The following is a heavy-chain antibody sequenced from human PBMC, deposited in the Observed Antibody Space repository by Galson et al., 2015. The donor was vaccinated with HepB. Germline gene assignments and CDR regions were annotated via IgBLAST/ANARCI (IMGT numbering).Heavy chain of an antibody. CDR2: ISYDGSNK. V-gene: IGHV3-30*18. Sequence: SLRLSCAASGFTFSSYGMHWVRQAPGKGLEWVAVISYDGSNKYYADSVKGRFTISRDNSKNTLYLQMNSLRAEDTAVYYCAKGVSIAAAGTGDYWGQGTLVTVSS. D-gene: IGHD6-13*01. J-gene: IGHJ4*02. CDR3: AKGVSIAAAGTGDY. CDR1: GFTFSSYG.